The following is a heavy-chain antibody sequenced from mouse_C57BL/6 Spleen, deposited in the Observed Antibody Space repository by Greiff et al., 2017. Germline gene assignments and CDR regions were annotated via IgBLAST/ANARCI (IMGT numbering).Heavy chain of an antibody. CDR1: GYTFTDYY. Sequence: LVESGAELVRPGASVKLSCKASGYTFTDYYINWVKQRPGQGLEWIARIYPGSGNTYYNEKFKGKATLTAEKSSSTAYMQLSSLTSEDSAVYFCARGDYYGSSWFAYWGQGTLVTVSA. J-gene: IGHJ3*01. D-gene: IGHD1-1*01. V-gene: IGHV1-76*01. CDR2: IYPGSGNT. CDR3: ARGDYYGSSWFAY.